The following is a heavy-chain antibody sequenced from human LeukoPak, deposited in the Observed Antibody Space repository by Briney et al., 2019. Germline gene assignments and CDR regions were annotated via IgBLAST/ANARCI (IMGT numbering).Heavy chain of an antibody. D-gene: IGHD3-10*01. V-gene: IGHV5-51*01. J-gene: IGHJ4*02. CDR3: GRSGHYGTDV. CDR2: IYAGGSDT. Sequence: PGESLKISCTGSGYSFTSYWIAWVRQMPGKGLEWMGIIYAGGSDTRYSPSFQGQVTISVDKSINTAYLQWRSLKASDTAMYYCGRSGHYGTDVWGQGTLVTVSS. CDR1: GYSFTSYW.